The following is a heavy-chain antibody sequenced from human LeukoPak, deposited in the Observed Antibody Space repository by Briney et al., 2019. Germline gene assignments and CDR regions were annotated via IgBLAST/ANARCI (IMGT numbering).Heavy chain of an antibody. CDR1: GFTFLSYA. CDR3: ARGSTYYDSSGQVPFDY. CDR2: IYSGGST. D-gene: IGHD3-22*01. V-gene: IGHV3-66*01. Sequence: PGGSLRLSCSASGFTFLSYAMHWVRQAPGKGLEWVSVIYSGGSTYYADSVKGRFTISRDNAKNSLYLQMNSLRAEDTAVYYCARGSTYYDSSGQVPFDYWGQGTLVTVSS. J-gene: IGHJ4*02.